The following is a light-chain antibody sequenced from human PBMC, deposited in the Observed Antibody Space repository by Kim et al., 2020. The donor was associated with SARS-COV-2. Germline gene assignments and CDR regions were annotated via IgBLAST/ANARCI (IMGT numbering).Light chain of an antibody. CDR2: DAS. Sequence: SLGERATFSCRASQSVRSNLAWYQQKPGQAPRLLIYDASNRATGIPVRFSGSGSGTEFTLTISSLQSEDFAVYYCQQYNDWPPLTFGPGTRLEIK. CDR1: QSVRSN. J-gene: IGKJ5*01. V-gene: IGKV3-15*01. CDR3: QQYNDWPPLT.